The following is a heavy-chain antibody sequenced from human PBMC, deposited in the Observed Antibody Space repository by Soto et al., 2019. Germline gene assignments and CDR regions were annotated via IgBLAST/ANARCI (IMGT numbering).Heavy chain of an antibody. V-gene: IGHV3-15*01. Sequence: GGSLRLSCAGSGFTFSNAWMNWVRQAPGKGLEWVGRVKSKTHGGTTDYAAPVKGRFTISRDDSENTVFLQMNSLKTEDTAVYYCATGGYYPDYWGQGTLVTVSS. CDR1: GFTFSNAW. CDR2: VKSKTHGGTT. CDR3: ATGGYYPDY. J-gene: IGHJ4*02. D-gene: IGHD3-10*01.